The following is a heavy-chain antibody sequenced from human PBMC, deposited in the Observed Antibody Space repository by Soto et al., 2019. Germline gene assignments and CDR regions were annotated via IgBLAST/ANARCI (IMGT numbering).Heavy chain of an antibody. Sequence: TGGSLRLSCXASGFTFSSYAMHWVRQAPGKGLEYVSSISTNGGSTHYADSVKGRFTISRDNSKNTQYLQMSSLRADDTAVYYCVKGEYYYDSSGYYPFDYWGQGTLVTVSS. V-gene: IGHV3-64D*06. CDR2: ISTNGGST. J-gene: IGHJ4*02. CDR3: VKGEYYYDSSGYYPFDY. D-gene: IGHD3-22*01. CDR1: GFTFSSYA.